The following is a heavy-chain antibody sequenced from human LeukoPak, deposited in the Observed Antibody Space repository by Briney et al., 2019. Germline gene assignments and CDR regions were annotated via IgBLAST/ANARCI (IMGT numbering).Heavy chain of an antibody. CDR2: IIPIFGTA. D-gene: IGHD3-22*01. CDR3: ARDGRDLHYYDSSGYYYNY. V-gene: IGHV1-69*13. J-gene: IGHJ4*02. Sequence: GASVKVSCKASGGTFSSYAISWVRQAPGQGLEWMGGIIPIFGTANYAQKFQGRVTITADESTSTAYMELSSLRSEDTAVYYYARDGRDLHYYDSSGYYYNYWGQGTLVTVSS. CDR1: GGTFSSYA.